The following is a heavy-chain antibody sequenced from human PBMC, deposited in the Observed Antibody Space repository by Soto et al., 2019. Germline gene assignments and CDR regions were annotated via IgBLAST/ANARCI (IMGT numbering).Heavy chain of an antibody. V-gene: IGHV3-30*18. Sequence: QVQLVESGGGVVQPGKSLRLSCAGSGFTFSNYGMHWVRQAPGKGLEWVAFISYDGSNKYYGDSVKGRVTISRDNSKNTQNLQMNSLRAEDTAVYFCAKALGELSPESFDYWGQGTLVTVSS. D-gene: IGHD3-16*02. CDR3: AKALGELSPESFDY. J-gene: IGHJ4*02. CDR1: GFTFSNYG. CDR2: ISYDGSNK.